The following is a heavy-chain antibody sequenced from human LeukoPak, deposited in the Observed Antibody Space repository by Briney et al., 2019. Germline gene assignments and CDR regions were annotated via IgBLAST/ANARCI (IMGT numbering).Heavy chain of an antibody. CDR1: GFTFSSYS. V-gene: IGHV3-30*03. J-gene: IGHJ4*02. CDR3: ARDRAGYSSSWYPLGGYLFDY. D-gene: IGHD6-13*01. CDR2: ISYDGSNK. Sequence: PGGSLRLSCAASGFTFSSYSMNWVRQAPGKGLEWVAVISYDGSNKYYADSVKGRFTISRDNSKNTLYLQMNSLRAEDTAVYYCARDRAGYSSSWYPLGGYLFDYWGQGTLVTVSS.